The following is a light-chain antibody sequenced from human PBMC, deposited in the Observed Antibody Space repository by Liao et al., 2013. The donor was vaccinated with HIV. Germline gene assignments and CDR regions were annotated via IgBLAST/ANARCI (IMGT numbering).Light chain of an antibody. CDR2: YNS. CDR3: QVWESSSDYV. V-gene: IGLV3-21*01. Sequence: SYVLTQPPSVSVAPGKTGRITCGGINIGSKSVQWYQQKPGQAPVLVIYYNSDRPPGIPERFSGSNSGNTATLTISRVEAGDEADYYCQVWESSSDYVFGTGTKVTAL. J-gene: IGLJ1*01. CDR1: NIGSKS.